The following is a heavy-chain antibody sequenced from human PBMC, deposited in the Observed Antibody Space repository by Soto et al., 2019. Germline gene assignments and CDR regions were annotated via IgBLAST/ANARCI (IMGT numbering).Heavy chain of an antibody. CDR3: ARDEVPQYGGHYYYYGMDV. D-gene: IGHD2-2*01. CDR1: GGTFSSYA. J-gene: IGHJ6*02. Sequence: ASVKVSCKASGGTFSSYAISWVRQAPGQGLEWMGGIIPIFGTANYAQKFQGRVTITADESTSTAYMELSSLRSEDTAVYYCARDEVPQYGGHYYYYGMDVWGQGTTVTVSS. V-gene: IGHV1-69*13. CDR2: IIPIFGTA.